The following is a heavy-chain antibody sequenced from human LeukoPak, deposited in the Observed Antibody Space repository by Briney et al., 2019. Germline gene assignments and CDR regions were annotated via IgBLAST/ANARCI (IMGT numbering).Heavy chain of an antibody. CDR2: IDPSGGSI. D-gene: IGHD3/OR15-3a*01. Sequence: ASVKVSCKASGYTFTSYYMHWVRQAPGQGLEWMGVIDPSGGSISYVQKFQGRVTMTRDTSTSTVYRELSSLRSEDTAVYYCARDNTSVGPFDKWGQGTLLTVSS. J-gene: IGHJ4*02. CDR3: ARDNTSVGPFDK. V-gene: IGHV1-46*01. CDR1: GYTFTSYY.